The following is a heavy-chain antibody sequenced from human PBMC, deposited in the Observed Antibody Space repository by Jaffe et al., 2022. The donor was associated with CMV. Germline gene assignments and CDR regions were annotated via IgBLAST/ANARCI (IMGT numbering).Heavy chain of an antibody. CDR1: GYTFTGYY. Sequence: QVQLVQSGAEVKKPGASVKVSCKASGYTFTGYYMHWVRQAPGQGLEWMGWINPNSGGTNYAQKFQGRVTMTRDTSISTAYMELSRLRSDDTAVYYCAQGPYCSGGSCYLPDYWGQGTLVTVSS. J-gene: IGHJ4*02. D-gene: IGHD2-15*01. CDR3: AQGPYCSGGSCYLPDY. V-gene: IGHV1-2*02. CDR2: INPNSGGT.